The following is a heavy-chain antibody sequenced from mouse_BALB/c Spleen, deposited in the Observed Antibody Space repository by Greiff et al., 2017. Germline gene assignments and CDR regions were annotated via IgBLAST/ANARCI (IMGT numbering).Heavy chain of an antibody. CDR2: IYPGSGST. CDR3: THLNY. V-gene: IGHV1S22*01. J-gene: IGHJ2*01. Sequence: LQQPGSELVRPGASVKLSCKASGYTFTSYWMHWVKQRPGQGLEWIGNIYPGSGSTNYDEKFKSKATLTVDTSSSTAYMQLSSLTSEDSAVYYCTHLNYWGQGTTLTVSS. CDR1: GYTFTSYW.